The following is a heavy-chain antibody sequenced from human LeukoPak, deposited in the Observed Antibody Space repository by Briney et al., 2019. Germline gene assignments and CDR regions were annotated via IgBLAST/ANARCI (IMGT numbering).Heavy chain of an antibody. CDR3: ARTPQETMVRGVSKTPGAFDL. V-gene: IGHV3-33*01. D-gene: IGHD3-10*01. Sequence: GGSLRLSYAASRFTFSSYGMHWVRQAPGKGLEWVAVIWYDGSNEYYGDSVKGRFTISRDNPKNTLYLQMNSLRAEDTAVYYCARTPQETMVRGVSKTPGAFDLWGQGTMATVSS. CDR2: IWYDGSNE. J-gene: IGHJ3*01. CDR1: RFTFSSYG.